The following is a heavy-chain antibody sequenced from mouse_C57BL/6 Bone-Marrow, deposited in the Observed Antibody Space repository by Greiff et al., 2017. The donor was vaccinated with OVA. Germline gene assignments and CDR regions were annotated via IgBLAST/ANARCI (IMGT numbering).Heavy chain of an antibody. CDR2: ISDGGSYT. Sequence: EVQVVESGGGLVKPGGSLKLSCAASGFTFSSYAMSWVRQTPEKRLEWVATISDGGSYTYYPDNVKGRFTISRDNAKNNLYLQMSHLKSEDTAMYYCARETLGLAFAYWGQGTLVTVSA. J-gene: IGHJ3*01. V-gene: IGHV5-4*01. D-gene: IGHD4-1*01. CDR3: ARETLGLAFAY. CDR1: GFTFSSYA.